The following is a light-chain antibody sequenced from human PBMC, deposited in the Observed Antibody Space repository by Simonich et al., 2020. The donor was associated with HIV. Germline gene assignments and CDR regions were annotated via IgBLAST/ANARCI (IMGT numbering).Light chain of an antibody. CDR3: QQYYTAPRT. J-gene: IGKJ1*01. V-gene: IGKV4-1*01. Sequence: DIVMTQSPDSLAVSMGERATINCKSSESVLYSSNNKNYLVWSQQKPVQPPKLLIYWASTREAGCPDRFSGSGSGTNFTLTISSLQAEDVALYYCQQYYTAPRTFGQGTKVEIK. CDR2: WAS. CDR1: ESVLYSSNNKNY.